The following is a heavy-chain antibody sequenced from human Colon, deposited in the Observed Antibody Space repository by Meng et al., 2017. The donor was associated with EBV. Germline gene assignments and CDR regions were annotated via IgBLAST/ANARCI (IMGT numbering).Heavy chain of an antibody. D-gene: IGHD2-21*01. Sequence: EVQLVESGGGLVKPGGSLILSCAASGFTFSEAWMSWVRQAPGKGMEWVGRIRSEADGGTIDYAAPVKGRFSISRDDSKNTVYLQMNSLKTEDTAVYYCIKSAGVVVISLWGQGTLVTVSS. CDR3: IKSAGVVVISL. CDR1: GFTFSEAW. V-gene: IGHV3-15*01. CDR2: IRSEADGGTI. J-gene: IGHJ4*02.